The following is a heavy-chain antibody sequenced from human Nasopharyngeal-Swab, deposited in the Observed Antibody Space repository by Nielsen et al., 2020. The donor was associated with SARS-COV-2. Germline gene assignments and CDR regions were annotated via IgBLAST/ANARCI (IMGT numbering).Heavy chain of an antibody. D-gene: IGHD6-19*01. V-gene: IGHV4-39*07. J-gene: IGHJ3*02. CDR3: ARGFIRKQWLVRPPRGGAFDI. Sequence: SETLSLTCTVSGGSISSSSYYWGWIRQPPGKGLEWIGSIYYSGSTYYNPSLKSRVTISVDTSKNQFSLKLSSVTAADTAVYYCARGFIRKQWLVRPPRGGAFDIWGQGTMVTVSS. CDR1: GGSISSSSYY. CDR2: IYYSGST.